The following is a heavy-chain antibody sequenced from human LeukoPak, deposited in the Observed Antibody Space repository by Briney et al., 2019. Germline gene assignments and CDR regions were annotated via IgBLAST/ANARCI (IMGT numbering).Heavy chain of an antibody. Sequence: PGGSLRLSCAASGFTFSSYWMHWVRQAPGKGLVWVSRINSDGSSTSYADSVKGRFTISRDNAKNTLYLQVNSLRAEDTAVYYCARVYCSGGSCYKYFDYWGQGTLVTVSS. J-gene: IGHJ4*02. V-gene: IGHV3-74*01. D-gene: IGHD2-15*01. CDR1: GFTFSSYW. CDR3: ARVYCSGGSCYKYFDY. CDR2: INSDGSST.